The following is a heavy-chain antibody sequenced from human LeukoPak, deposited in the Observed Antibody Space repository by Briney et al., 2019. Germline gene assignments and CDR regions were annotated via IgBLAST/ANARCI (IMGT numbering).Heavy chain of an antibody. CDR1: GYTFTGYY. J-gene: IGHJ4*02. V-gene: IGHV1-2*02. CDR2: INPNSGGT. Sequence: ASVKVSCKASGYTFTGYYLHWVRQAPGKGLEWMGWINPNSGGTNYAQNFQGRVTMTRDTSISTAYMELSRLRFDDTAVYYCARDSHSGSGPFDYWGQGTLVTVSS. D-gene: IGHD3-10*01. CDR3: ARDSHSGSGPFDY.